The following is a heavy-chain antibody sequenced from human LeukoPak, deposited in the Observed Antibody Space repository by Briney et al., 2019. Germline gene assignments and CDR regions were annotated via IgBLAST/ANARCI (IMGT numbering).Heavy chain of an antibody. D-gene: IGHD3-9*01. CDR2: ISSSSSTI. CDR1: GFTFSIYT. J-gene: IGHJ5*02. Sequence: GGSLRLPCAASGFTFSIYTMNWIRQAPGKGLEWVSHISSSSSTIYYADSVKGRFTISRDNAKNSLYLQMNSLRVADTAVYYCASTGWRSGWFDPWGQGTLVTVSS. CDR3: ASTGWRSGWFDP. V-gene: IGHV3-48*04.